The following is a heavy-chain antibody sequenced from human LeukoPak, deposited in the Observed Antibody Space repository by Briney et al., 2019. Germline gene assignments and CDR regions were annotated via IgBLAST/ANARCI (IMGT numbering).Heavy chain of an antibody. V-gene: IGHV1-69*13. CDR3: ARARNEWLWKDNYYYYYMDV. CDR1: GGTFSSYA. Sequence: EASVKVSYKASGGTFSSYAISWVRQAPGQGLEWMGGIIPIFGTANYAQKFQGRVTITADESTSTAYMELSSLRSEDTAVYYCARARNEWLWKDNYYYYYMDVWGKGTTVSVSS. J-gene: IGHJ6*03. CDR2: IIPIFGTA. D-gene: IGHD5-12*01.